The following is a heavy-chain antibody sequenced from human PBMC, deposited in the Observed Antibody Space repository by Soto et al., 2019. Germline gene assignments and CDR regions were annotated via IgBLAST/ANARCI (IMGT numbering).Heavy chain of an antibody. D-gene: IGHD2-21*01. CDR1: GCSVSTNSYS. Sequence: SENLSLTYAVSGCSVSTNSYSWGWIRQSPGKGLEWIATIYYTENTYYHPYLLSRVTLSVYTSMNEFSLRLSSVTAADTAVYYCARLNGYCVGTNCHGYYGMDVWGQGTTVT. CDR2: IYYTENT. J-gene: IGHJ6*02. V-gene: IGHV4-39*01. CDR3: ARLNGYCVGTNCHGYYGMDV.